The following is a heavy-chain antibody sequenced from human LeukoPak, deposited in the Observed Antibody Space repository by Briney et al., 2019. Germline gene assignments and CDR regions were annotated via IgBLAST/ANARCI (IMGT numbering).Heavy chain of an antibody. CDR2: ISSSSSTI. CDR1: GFTFSSYS. J-gene: IGHJ6*03. CDR3: AKGENDYHYYYYMDV. V-gene: IGHV3-48*01. Sequence: PGGSLRLSCAASGFTFSSYSMNWVRQAPGKGLEWVSYISSSSSTIYYADSVKGRFTISRDNAKNSLYLQMNSLRAEDTAVYYCAKGENDYHYYYYMDVWGKGTTVTISS. D-gene: IGHD4/OR15-4a*01.